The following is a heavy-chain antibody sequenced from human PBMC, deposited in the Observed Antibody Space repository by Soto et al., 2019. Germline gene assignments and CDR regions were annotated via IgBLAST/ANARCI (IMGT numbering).Heavy chain of an antibody. CDR3: ARRGSR. D-gene: IGHD2-15*01. CDR2: IHPGGQTI. J-gene: IGHJ3*01. V-gene: IGHV3-48*03. Sequence: PRGSLRLSCAASGFTFSSSEMYWVRQAPGKGLEWISYIHPGGQTIFYAESVKGRFTISRDNAKHSVYLQTNSLRAEDTAVYYCARRGSRWGRGTKVTVSS. CDR1: GFTFSSSE.